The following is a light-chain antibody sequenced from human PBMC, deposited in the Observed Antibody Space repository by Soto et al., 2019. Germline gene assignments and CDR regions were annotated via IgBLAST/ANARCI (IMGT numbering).Light chain of an antibody. V-gene: IGLV1-40*01. CDR1: SSNIGAGYD. J-gene: IGLJ3*02. CDR2: GDN. Sequence: QSVLTQPPSVSGAPGQRVTISCTGSSSNIGAGYDVHWYQQLPGTAPKLLIYGDNNRPSGVPDRFSGSKSGTSASLAITGLQAEDGADYYCQSYDSSLSAWVFGGGTQLTVL. CDR3: QSYDSSLSAWV.